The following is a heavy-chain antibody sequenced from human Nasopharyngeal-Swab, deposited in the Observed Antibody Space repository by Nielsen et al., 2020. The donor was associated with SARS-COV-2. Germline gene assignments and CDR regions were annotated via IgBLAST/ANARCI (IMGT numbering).Heavy chain of an antibody. CDR2: ISWNSGSI. V-gene: IGHV3-9*01. J-gene: IGHJ2*01. CDR1: GFTFDDYA. Sequence: SLKISCAASGFTFDDYAMHWVRQAPGKGLEWVSGISWNSGSIGYADSVKGRFTISRDNAKNSLYLQMNSLRAEDTALYYCAKGKIVVVTLDWYFDLWGRGTLVTVSP. CDR3: AKGKIVVVTLDWYFDL. D-gene: IGHD3-22*01.